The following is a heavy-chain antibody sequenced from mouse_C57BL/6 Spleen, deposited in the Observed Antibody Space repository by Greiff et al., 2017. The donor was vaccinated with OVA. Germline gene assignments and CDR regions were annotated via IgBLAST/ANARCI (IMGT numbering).Heavy chain of an antibody. CDR1: GYTFTSYW. J-gene: IGHJ4*01. CDR2: IHPNSGST. V-gene: IGHV1-64*01. CDR3: ARTLYYAMDY. Sequence: LQEPGAELVKPGASVKLSCKASGYTFTSYWMHWVKQRPGQGLEWIGMIHPNSGSTNYNEKFKSKATLTVDKSSSTAYMQLSSLTSEDSAVYYCARTLYYAMDYWGQGTSVTVSS.